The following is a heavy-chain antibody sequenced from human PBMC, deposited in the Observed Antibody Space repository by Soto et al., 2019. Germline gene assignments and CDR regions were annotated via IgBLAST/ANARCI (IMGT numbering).Heavy chain of an antibody. CDR2: IWHDGSEK. CDR1: EFIFSTYG. J-gene: IGHJ4*02. D-gene: IGHD3-22*01. CDR3: ARGRTALSESCDYFSRFDY. V-gene: IGHV3-33*01. Sequence: QVQLVESGGGVVQPGRSLRLSCAASEFIFSTYGMHWVRQAPGKGLECVAGIWHDGSEKYYADSVKGRFTVSRDNSKNILFMQMNSLRAEDTAVYYCARGRTALSESCDYFSRFDYWGQGTRVTVSS.